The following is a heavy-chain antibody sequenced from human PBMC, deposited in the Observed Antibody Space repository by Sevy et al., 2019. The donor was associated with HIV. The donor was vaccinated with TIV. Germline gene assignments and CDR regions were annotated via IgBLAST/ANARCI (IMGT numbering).Heavy chain of an antibody. CDR2: INPNSGGT. CDR1: GYTFTGYY. J-gene: IGHJ4*02. V-gene: IGHV1-2*02. Sequence: ASVKVSCKASGYTFTGYYMHWVRQAPGQGLEWMGWINPNSGGTNYAQKFQGRVTMTRDTSIGTAYMELSRLRSDDTAVYYCARGNRGYYDSSGYYWLFDYWGQGTLVTVSS. CDR3: ARGNRGYYDSSGYYWLFDY. D-gene: IGHD3-22*01.